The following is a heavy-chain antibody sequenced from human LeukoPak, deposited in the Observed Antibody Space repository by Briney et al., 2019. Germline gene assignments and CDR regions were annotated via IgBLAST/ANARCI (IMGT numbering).Heavy chain of an antibody. CDR3: ASDYGADSGY. Sequence: SETLSLTCTVSGGSISSGGYYWSWIRQHPGKGLEWIGYIYYSGSTYYNPSLKSRVTISVDTSKNQFSLKVTSVTAADTGVYYCASDYGADSGYWGQGTLVTVSS. J-gene: IGHJ4*02. CDR2: IYYSGST. D-gene: IGHD4-23*01. V-gene: IGHV4-31*03. CDR1: GGSISSGGYY.